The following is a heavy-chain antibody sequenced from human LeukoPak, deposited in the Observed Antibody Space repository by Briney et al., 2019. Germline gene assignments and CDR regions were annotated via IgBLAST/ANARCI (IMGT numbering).Heavy chain of an antibody. CDR2: INGSGGST. Sequence: GGSLRLSCAASGFTFSSYAMSGVRQAPGKGLEWVSAINGSGGSTFYADSVKGRFTISRDNSKNTLYLQMNSLRAEDTAVYYCTKRHMTTVGEYYWGQGTLVTVSS. V-gene: IGHV3-23*01. D-gene: IGHD4-23*01. J-gene: IGHJ4*02. CDR1: GFTFSSYA. CDR3: TKRHMTTVGEYY.